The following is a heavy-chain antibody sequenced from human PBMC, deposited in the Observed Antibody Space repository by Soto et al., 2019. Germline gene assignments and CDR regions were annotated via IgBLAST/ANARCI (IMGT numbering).Heavy chain of an antibody. J-gene: IGHJ6*02. CDR1: GYTFTSYA. CDR3: ARGEDV. CDR2: INTGKGNT. Sequence: ASVKVSCKASGYTFTSYALHWVRQAPGQGLEWMGWINTGKGNTKNSQKFQGRVTFTRDTSASTAYMELSSLRSEDTAVYYCARGEDVWGQGTTVTVSS. V-gene: IGHV1-3*04.